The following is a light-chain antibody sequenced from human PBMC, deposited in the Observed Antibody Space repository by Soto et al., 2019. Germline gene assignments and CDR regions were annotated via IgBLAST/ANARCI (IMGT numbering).Light chain of an antibody. J-gene: IGKJ1*01. CDR3: QQRSNWPWT. CDR2: DAS. CDR1: QSVSSY. Sequence: EIVLTQSPATLSLSPGERATLSCRASQSVSSYLTWYPQKPGQAPRLLIYDASNRATGIPDRFSGSGSGTDFTLTISSLEPEDFAIYYCQQRSNWPWTFGQGTKVEIK. V-gene: IGKV3-11*01.